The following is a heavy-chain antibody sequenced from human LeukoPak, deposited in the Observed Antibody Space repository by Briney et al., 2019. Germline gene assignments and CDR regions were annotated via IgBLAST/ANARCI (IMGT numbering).Heavy chain of an antibody. D-gene: IGHD4-11*01. V-gene: IGHV1-2*02. CDR3: ALDPSSVTLYFFDY. CDR2: TDTNNGDT. CDR1: GYTFRGNY. Sequence: ASVKVSCKASGYTFRGNYIHWLRQAPGQGRGWMGWTDTNNGDTKYAQKLPNRITMSRDTSISTAYMDLSSQSPADAAVYYCALDPSSVTLYFFDYWGQGTLVTVSS. J-gene: IGHJ4*02.